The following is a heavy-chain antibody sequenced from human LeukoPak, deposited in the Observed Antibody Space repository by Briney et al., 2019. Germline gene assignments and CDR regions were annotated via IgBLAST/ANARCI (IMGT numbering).Heavy chain of an antibody. CDR1: GGSISSYY. J-gene: IGHJ6*03. V-gene: IGHV4-59*01. CDR2: IYYSGST. Sequence: SETLSLTCTVSGGSISSYYWSWIRQPPGKGLEWIGYIYYSGSTNYNPSLKSRVTISVDTSKNQFSLKLSSVTAADTAVYYCARGRIPPGDYYYYMDVWGKGTTVTISS. D-gene: IGHD2-15*01. CDR3: ARGRIPPGDYYYYMDV.